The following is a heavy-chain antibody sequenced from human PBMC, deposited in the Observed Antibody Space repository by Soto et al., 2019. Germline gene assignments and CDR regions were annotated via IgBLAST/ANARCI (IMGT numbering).Heavy chain of an antibody. Sequence: ASVKVSCKASGYTFTSYAMHWVRQAPGQRLEWMGWINAGNGNTKYSQKFQGRVTITRDTSASTAYMELSSLRSEDTVVYYCARDELVWGLPYYFDYWGQGTLVTVSS. CDR1: GYTFTSYA. CDR3: ARDELVWGLPYYFDY. D-gene: IGHD3-10*01. J-gene: IGHJ4*02. V-gene: IGHV1-3*01. CDR2: INAGNGNT.